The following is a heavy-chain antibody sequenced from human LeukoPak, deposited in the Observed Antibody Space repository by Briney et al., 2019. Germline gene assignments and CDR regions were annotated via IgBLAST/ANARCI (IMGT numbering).Heavy chain of an antibody. V-gene: IGHV1-18*01. CDR3: AREEMATILVGGIFDY. CDR1: GYTFTSYG. J-gene: IGHJ4*02. D-gene: IGHD5-24*01. CDR2: ISAYNGNT. Sequence: ASVKVSCKASGYTFTSYGISWVRQAPGQGLEWMGWISAYNGNTNYAQKLRGRVTMTTDTSTSTAYMELRSLRSDDTAVYYCAREEMATILVGGIFDYWGQGTLVTVSS.